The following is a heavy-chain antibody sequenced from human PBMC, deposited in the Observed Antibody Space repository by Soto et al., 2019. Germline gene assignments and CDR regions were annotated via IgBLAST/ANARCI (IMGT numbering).Heavy chain of an antibody. CDR2: IDYSGGTT. CDR1: GVTFRRLA. CDR3: AKDATRTDGWYYFDY. D-gene: IGHD6-19*01. Sequence: GPLRLSWAASGVTFRRLAMGWVRQTPGKGLEWVSVIDYSGGTTYYTDSVKGRFIISRDNSKKMLYLQMNSLRAEDTAVYYCAKDATRTDGWYYFDYWGQGARVTGSS. V-gene: IGHV3-23*01. J-gene: IGHJ4*02.